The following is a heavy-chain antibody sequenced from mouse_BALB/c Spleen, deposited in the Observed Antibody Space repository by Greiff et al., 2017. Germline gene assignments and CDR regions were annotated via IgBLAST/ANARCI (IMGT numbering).Heavy chain of an antibody. J-gene: IGHJ2*01. D-gene: IGHD2-1*01. Sequence: EVHLVESGGGLVQPGGSLKVSCAASGFTFSSYGMSWVRQTPDKRLELVATINSNGGSTYYPDSVKGRFTISRDNAKNTLYLQMSSLKSEDTAMYYCARVRIYGNYNGYYFDYWGQGTTLTVSS. CDR1: GFTFSSYG. V-gene: IGHV5-6-3*01. CDR2: INSNGGST. CDR3: ARVRIYGNYNGYYFDY.